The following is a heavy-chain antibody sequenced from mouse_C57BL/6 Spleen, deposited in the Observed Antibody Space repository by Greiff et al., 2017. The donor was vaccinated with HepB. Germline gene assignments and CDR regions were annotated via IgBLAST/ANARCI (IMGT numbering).Heavy chain of an antibody. CDR3: ARSDDYDEAFAY. V-gene: IGHV1-42*01. J-gene: IGHJ3*01. Sequence: VQLQQSGPELVKPGASVKISCKASGYSFTGYYMNWVKQSPEKSLEWIGEINPSTGGTTYNQKFKAKATLTVDKSSSTAYMQLKSLTSEDSAVYYCARSDDYDEAFAYWGQGTLVTVSA. CDR2: INPSTGGT. CDR1: GYSFTGYY. D-gene: IGHD2-4*01.